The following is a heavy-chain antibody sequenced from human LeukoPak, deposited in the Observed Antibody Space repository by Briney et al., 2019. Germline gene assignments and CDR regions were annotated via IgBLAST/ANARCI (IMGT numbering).Heavy chain of an antibody. CDR3: ASSLYDSSGLFDY. CDR1: GYTFTSYA. CDR2: ISAYDGNT. Sequence: ASVKVSCKASGYTFTSYAISWVRQAPGQGLEWMGWISAYDGNTHYAQKVQDRVTVTTDTSTSTAYMELRSLRADDTAVYYCASSLYDSSGLFDYWGQGTLVTVSS. D-gene: IGHD3-22*01. J-gene: IGHJ4*02. V-gene: IGHV1-18*01.